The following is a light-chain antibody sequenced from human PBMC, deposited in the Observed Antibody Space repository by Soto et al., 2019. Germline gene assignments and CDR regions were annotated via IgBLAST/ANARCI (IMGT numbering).Light chain of an antibody. CDR2: EAS. V-gene: IGKV1-39*01. CDR1: QSISNH. Sequence: DIQMTQSPSSLSASVGDRVTITCRTSQSISNHLHWYQQTPGKAPNLMIYEASTLQSGVPSRFSGSGSGTDFTLTISSLQPEDFATYYCQQLNSYPPTFGGGTKVDIK. J-gene: IGKJ4*01. CDR3: QQLNSYPPT.